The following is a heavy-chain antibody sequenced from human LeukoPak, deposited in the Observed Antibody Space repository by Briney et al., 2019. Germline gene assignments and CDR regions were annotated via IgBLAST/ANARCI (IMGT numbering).Heavy chain of an antibody. D-gene: IGHD3-10*01. V-gene: IGHV4-61*01. J-gene: IGHJ4*02. CDR1: GYSISSGYY. Sequence: PSETLSLTCAVSGYSISSGYYWGWIRQPPGKGLEWIGYIYYSGSTNYNPSLKSRVTISVDTSKNQFSLKLSSVTAADTAVYYCARGAGLLSYFDYWGQGTLVTVSS. CDR3: ARGAGLLSYFDY. CDR2: IYYSGST.